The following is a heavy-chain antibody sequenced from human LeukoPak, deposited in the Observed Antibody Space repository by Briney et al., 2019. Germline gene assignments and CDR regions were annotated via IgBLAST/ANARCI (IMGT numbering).Heavy chain of an antibody. CDR3: ANLDPGSSWSYYFDY. CDR1: GFTFSSYA. V-gene: IGHV3-23*01. CDR2: ISGSGGST. D-gene: IGHD6-13*01. J-gene: IGHJ4*02. Sequence: GGSLRLSCAASGFTFSSYAMSWVRQAPGKGLEWVSAISGSGGSTYYADSVKGRFTISRDNSRNTLYLQMNSLRAEDTAVYYCANLDPGSSWSYYFDYWGQGTLVTVSS.